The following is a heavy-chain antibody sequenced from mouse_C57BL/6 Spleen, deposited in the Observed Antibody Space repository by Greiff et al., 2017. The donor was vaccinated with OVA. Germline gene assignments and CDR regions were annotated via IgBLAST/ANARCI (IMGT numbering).Heavy chain of an antibody. Sequence: QVQLQQPGAELVKPGASVTMSCKASGYTFTSYWITWVKQRPGQGLEWIGDIYPGSGSTNYNEKFKSKATLTVDTSSSTAYMQLSSLTSEDSAVYYCASGPPGAMDDWGQGTSVTVSS. CDR2: IYPGSGST. CDR1: GYTFTSYW. CDR3: ASGPPGAMDD. J-gene: IGHJ4*01. V-gene: IGHV1-55*01. D-gene: IGHD3-1*01.